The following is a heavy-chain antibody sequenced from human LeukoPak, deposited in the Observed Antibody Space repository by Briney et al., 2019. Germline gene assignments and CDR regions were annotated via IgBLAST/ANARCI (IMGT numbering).Heavy chain of an antibody. J-gene: IGHJ4*02. V-gene: IGHV1-2*02. CDR3: ARVTSEVPYYYDSSGQVLDY. D-gene: IGHD3-22*01. CDR1: GYTFTGYY. CDR2: INPNSGGT. Sequence: ASVKVSCKASGYTFTGYYMHWVRQAPGQGLEWMGWINPNSGGTNYAQKFQGRVTTTRDTSISTAYMELSRLRSDDTAVYYCARVTSEVPYYYDSSGQVLDYWGQGTLVTVSS.